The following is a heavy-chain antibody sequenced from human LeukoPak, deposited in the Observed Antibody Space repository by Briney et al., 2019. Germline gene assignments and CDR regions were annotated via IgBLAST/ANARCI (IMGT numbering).Heavy chain of an antibody. CDR3: ARPYYYDSRIDP. Sequence: PETLSLTCTVSGGSISSGDYYWSWIRQPPGKGLEWIAYMYYSGSTYYNPSLKSRVTMSADTSKNQLSLKLSSVTAADTAVYYCARPYYYDSRIDPWGQGTLVTVSS. CDR2: MYYSGST. CDR1: GGSISSGDYY. J-gene: IGHJ5*02. V-gene: IGHV4-30-4*01. D-gene: IGHD3-22*01.